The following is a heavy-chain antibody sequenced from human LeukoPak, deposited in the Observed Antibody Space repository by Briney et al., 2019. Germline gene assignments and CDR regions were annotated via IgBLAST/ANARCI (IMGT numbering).Heavy chain of an antibody. Sequence: ASVKVSCKASGYTFTSYGISWVRQAPGQGLEWMGWISAYNGNTNYAQKLQGRVTMTTDTSTSTTYMELRSLRSDDTAVYYCARGFVYYDSSGYRDDYWGQGTLVTVSS. D-gene: IGHD3-22*01. CDR1: GYTFTSYG. J-gene: IGHJ4*02. V-gene: IGHV1-18*01. CDR3: ARGFVYYDSSGYRDDY. CDR2: ISAYNGNT.